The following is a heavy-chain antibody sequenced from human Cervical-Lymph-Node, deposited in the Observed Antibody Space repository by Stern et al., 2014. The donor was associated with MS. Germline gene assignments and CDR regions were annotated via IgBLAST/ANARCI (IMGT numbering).Heavy chain of an antibody. CDR2: INPKSGDT. Sequence: VQLVESGAEVKKPGASVKVSCKASGYTFTTYFIHWVRQATGQGLEWMGRINPKSGDTNYAQKFQGRVTMTRDTSINTAYMELTRLKSDDTAVYYCAKTIRWFDPWGQGTLVTVSS. J-gene: IGHJ5*02. CDR1: GYTFTTYF. V-gene: IGHV1-2*06. CDR3: AKTIRWFDP. D-gene: IGHD3-9*01.